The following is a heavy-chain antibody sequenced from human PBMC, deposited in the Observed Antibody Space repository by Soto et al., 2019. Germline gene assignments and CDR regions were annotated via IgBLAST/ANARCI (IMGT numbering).Heavy chain of an antibody. V-gene: IGHV4-34*01. J-gene: IGHJ4*02. CDR2: INHSGST. CDR3: ARRYGSCFDF. CDR1: GGSFSGYY. Sequence: SETMSVTCTVDGGSFSGYYWTWIRQPPGTGLEWIGEINHSGSTNYNPSLKSRVTISVDTSKNQFSLKLTSVTAADTAVYYCARRYGSCFDFWGQGTLVTVSS. D-gene: IGHD1-26*01.